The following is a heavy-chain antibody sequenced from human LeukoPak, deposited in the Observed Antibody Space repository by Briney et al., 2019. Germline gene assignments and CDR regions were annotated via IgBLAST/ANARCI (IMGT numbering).Heavy chain of an antibody. V-gene: IGHV3-23*01. J-gene: IGHJ4*02. CDR2: ISGSGGST. Sequence: PGGSLRLSCAASGFTFSSYAMSWVRQAPGKGLEWVSAISGSGGSTYYADSVKGRFTISRDNSKNTLYLKMNSLRAEDTAVYYCAKELFAIAMIVVVTSPFDYWGQGALVTVSS. D-gene: IGHD3-22*01. CDR1: GFTFSSYA. CDR3: AKELFAIAMIVVVTSPFDY.